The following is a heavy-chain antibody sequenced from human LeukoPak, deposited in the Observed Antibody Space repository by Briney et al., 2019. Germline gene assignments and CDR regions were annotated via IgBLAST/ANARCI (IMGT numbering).Heavy chain of an antibody. CDR2: ISWNSGSI. J-gene: IGHJ3*02. CDR3: AKVDRIAVAGGSFDI. CDR1: AFTFDDYA. D-gene: IGHD6-19*01. Sequence: GRSLRLSCPPSAFTFDDYAMHWVRQAPGKGLEWVLGISWNSGSIGYADSVKGRFTISRDNAKNSLYLQMNSLRAEDTALYYCAKVDRIAVAGGSFDIWGQGTMVTVSS. V-gene: IGHV3-9*01.